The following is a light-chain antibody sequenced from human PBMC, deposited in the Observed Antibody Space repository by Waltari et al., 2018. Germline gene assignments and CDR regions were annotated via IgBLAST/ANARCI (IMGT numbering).Light chain of an antibody. V-gene: IGKV4-1*01. J-gene: IGKJ4*01. Sequence: DIVMTQSPDSLAVSLGERATINCQSSQSVLYSSNNQNYLAWYQQKAGQPPKLLIYWASTRESGVPDRFSGSGSGTDFTLTISSLQAEDVAVYYCQQYYSNSFTFGGGTKVEIK. CDR1: QSVLYSSNNQNY. CDR2: WAS. CDR3: QQYYSNSFT.